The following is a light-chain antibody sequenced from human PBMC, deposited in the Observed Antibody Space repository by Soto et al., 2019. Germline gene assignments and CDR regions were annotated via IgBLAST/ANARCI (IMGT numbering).Light chain of an antibody. J-gene: IGLJ3*02. CDR1: ASNIGSNT. V-gene: IGLV1-44*01. CDR2: SNN. Sequence: QSVLTQPPSVSGAPGQRVIVSCSGSASNIGSNTVDWYQHLPGMAPKVLIYSNNLRPSGVPARFSGSKSGTSASLAISGLQSEDEADYFCAAWDDSLNTPLFGGGTKLTVL. CDR3: AAWDDSLNTPL.